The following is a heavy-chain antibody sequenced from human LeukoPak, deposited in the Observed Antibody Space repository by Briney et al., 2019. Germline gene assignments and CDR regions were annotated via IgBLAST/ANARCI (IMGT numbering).Heavy chain of an antibody. CDR3: ARRSLRAEYDSSGYFWGHLDS. CDR2: ILPMVNIA. V-gene: IGHV1-69*10. Sequence: ASVKVSCKATGGAFNKYSVTLVRQAPGQGIEWMAGILPMVNIANYAEKFQGRVTITADESTTTAYMELSSLRSEDTAVYYCARRSLRAEYDSSGYFWGHLDSWGLGTLVIVSS. CDR1: GGAFNKYS. D-gene: IGHD3-22*01. J-gene: IGHJ4*02.